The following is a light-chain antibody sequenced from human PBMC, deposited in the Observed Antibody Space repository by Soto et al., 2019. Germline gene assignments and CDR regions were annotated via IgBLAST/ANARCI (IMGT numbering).Light chain of an antibody. V-gene: IGKV1-27*01. CDR2: SAS. J-gene: IGKJ5*01. Sequence: DIQMTQSPSSLSASVGDRVTITCRASQDISVYLAWYQHKPGKVPKLLIYSASTLQSGVPSRFSGSGSGTDFNLTISSLQPEDVATYYCQKFNTAPLTFGQGTRLEIK. CDR3: QKFNTAPLT. CDR1: QDISVY.